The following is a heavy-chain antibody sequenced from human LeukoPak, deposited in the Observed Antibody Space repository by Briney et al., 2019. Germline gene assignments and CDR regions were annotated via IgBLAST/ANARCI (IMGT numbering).Heavy chain of an antibody. J-gene: IGHJ4*02. V-gene: IGHV4-59*08. CDR2: IYYSGST. CDR3: ARRRGFSIDY. Sequence: SETLSLTCTVSGGSISSYYWSWIRQPPGKGLEWIGYIYYSGSTNYNPSLKSRVTISVDTSKDQFSLKLSSVTAADTAVYYCARRRGFSIDYWGQGTLVTVSS. CDR1: GGSISSYY.